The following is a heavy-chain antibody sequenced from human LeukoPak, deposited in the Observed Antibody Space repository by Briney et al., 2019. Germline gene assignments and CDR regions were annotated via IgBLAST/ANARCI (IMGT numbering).Heavy chain of an antibody. CDR1: GFTFSSYG. D-gene: IGHD4-17*01. J-gene: IGHJ4*02. CDR2: IWYDGSNK. Sequence: PGGSLRLSCAASGFTFSSYGMHWVRQAPGKGLEWVAVIWYDGSNKYYADSVKGRFTISRDNSKNTLYLQMNSLRAEDTAVYYCAILGWYGDYQERGTATRAFDYWGQGTLVTVSS. V-gene: IGHV3-33*01. CDR3: AILGWYGDYQERGTATRAFDY.